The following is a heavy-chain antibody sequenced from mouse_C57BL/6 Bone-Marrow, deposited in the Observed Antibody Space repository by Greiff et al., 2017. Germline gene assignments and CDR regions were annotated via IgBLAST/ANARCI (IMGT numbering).Heavy chain of an antibody. J-gene: IGHJ4*01. CDR3: ARGFIYYYGSSYFSYAMDY. V-gene: IGHV1-54*01. CDR2: INPGSGGT. Sequence: VQLQQSGAELVRPGTSVKVSCKASGYAFTNYLIEWVKQRPGQGLEWIGAINPGSGGTNYNEKFKGKATLTADKSSSTAYMQLSSLTSEDSAVYFCARGFIYYYGSSYFSYAMDYWGQGTSVTVSS. D-gene: IGHD1-1*01. CDR1: GYAFTNYL.